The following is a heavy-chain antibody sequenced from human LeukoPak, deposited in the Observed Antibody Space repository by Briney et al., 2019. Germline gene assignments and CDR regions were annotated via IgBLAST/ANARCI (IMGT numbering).Heavy chain of an antibody. J-gene: IGHJ4*02. CDR2: IDPNSGGT. CDR3: ARLAGSGPDC. V-gene: IGHV1-2*02. Sequence: GASVKVSCKASGYTFIGYYIHWVRQAPGQGLEWMGWIDPNSGGTNSAQNFQGRVTMTRDTSISTVYMDMSSLGSDDTAVYYCARLAGSGPDCWGQGTLVTVSS. CDR1: GYTFIGYY. D-gene: IGHD6-13*01.